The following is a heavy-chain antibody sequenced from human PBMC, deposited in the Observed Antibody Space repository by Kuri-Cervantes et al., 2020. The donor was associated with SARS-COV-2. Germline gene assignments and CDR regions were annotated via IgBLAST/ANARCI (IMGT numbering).Heavy chain of an antibody. J-gene: IGHJ4*02. CDR2: LSYDGSNK. CDR3: ANSLVWELYY. D-gene: IGHD1-26*01. Sequence: GESLKISCAASGFTFSNYVMNWVRQAPGKGLEWVAVLSYDGSNKYYADSVKGRFTISRDNSKNTLYLQMNSLRAEDTAVYYCANSLVWELYYWGQGTLVTVSS. V-gene: IGHV3-30-3*01. CDR1: GFTFSNYV.